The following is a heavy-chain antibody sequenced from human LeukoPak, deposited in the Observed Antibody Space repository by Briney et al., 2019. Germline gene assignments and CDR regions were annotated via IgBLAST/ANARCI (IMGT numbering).Heavy chain of an antibody. CDR1: GYTFTIYG. V-gene: IGHV1-18*01. Sequence: ASVRVSCKASGYTFTIYGISWVRQAPGRGLEWMGWISAYNGNTNYAQKLQGRVTMTTDTSTSTACMELSSLRSNDTAVYYCSSPKSPYEGTGPHNWGQGTQVTVSS. CDR3: SSPKSPYEGTGPHN. D-gene: IGHD2-8*02. CDR2: ISAYNGNT. J-gene: IGHJ4*02.